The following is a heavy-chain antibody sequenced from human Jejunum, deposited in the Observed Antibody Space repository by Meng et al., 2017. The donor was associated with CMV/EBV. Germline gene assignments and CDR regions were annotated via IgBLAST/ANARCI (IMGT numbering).Heavy chain of an antibody. CDR2: IYHSGIT. CDR3: ARDDYDSRGYEVGMDV. CDR1: SVSSNSYY. Sequence: SVSSNSYYWGWIRQTPGKGLEWIGNIYHSGITYYNPSLKSRVTISLDTPKNQFSLKLSSVTAAGTAVYYCARDDYDSRGYEVGMDVWGQGTTVTVSS. D-gene: IGHD3-22*01. V-gene: IGHV4-39*07. J-gene: IGHJ6*02.